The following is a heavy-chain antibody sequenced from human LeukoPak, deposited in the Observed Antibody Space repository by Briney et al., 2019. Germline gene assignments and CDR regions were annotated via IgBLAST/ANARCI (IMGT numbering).Heavy chain of an antibody. D-gene: IGHD4-17*01. CDR3: ARGPTVTNDAFDI. CDR2: MNPNSGNT. Sequence: ASVKVSCKASGDTFTSFDINWVRQATGQGLEWMGWMNPNSGNTGYAQKFQGRVTMTRNTSIRTAYMELISLRSEDTAVYYCARGPTVTNDAFDIWGQGTMVTVSS. V-gene: IGHV1-8*01. J-gene: IGHJ3*02. CDR1: GDTFTSFD.